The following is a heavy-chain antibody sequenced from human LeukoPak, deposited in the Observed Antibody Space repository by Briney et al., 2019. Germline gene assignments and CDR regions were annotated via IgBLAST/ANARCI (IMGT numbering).Heavy chain of an antibody. CDR1: GGSFSDYY. J-gene: IGHJ6*04. CDR2: INHSGRN. CDR3: ARGGYLLLDGGMDV. D-gene: IGHD2-2*01. Sequence: SDTLSLTYADYGGSFSDYYWSWIRQPPGKGLEWIGEINHSGRNKYNPSLESRVTISVDTSKIQFSLRLSSVTAADTAVYYCARGGYLLLDGGMDVWGKGTTVTVSS. V-gene: IGHV4-34*09.